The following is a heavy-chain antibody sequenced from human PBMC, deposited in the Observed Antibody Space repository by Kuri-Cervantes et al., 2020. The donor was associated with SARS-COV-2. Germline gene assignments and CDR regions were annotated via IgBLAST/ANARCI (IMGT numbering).Heavy chain of an antibody. Sequence: GESLKIFCAASGFTFSSYGMHWVRQAPGKGLEWVAFIRYDGSNKYYADSVKGRFTISRDNSKNTLYLQMNSLRAEDTAVYYCVGDGDYVYGMDVWGQGTTVTVSS. V-gene: IGHV3-30*02. CDR3: VGDGDYVYGMDV. CDR1: GFTFSSYG. CDR2: IRYDGSNK. D-gene: IGHD4-17*01. J-gene: IGHJ6*02.